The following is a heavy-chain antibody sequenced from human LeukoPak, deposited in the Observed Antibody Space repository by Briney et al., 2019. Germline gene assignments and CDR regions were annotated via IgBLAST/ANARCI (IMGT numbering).Heavy chain of an antibody. CDR2: VSDSGDNT. CDR3: AKSSWGVVVPAAIGY. J-gene: IGHJ4*02. CDR1: GFRFSSYA. Sequence: PGGSLRLSCAVSGFRFSSYAMSWVRQAPGKGLEWVAVVSDSGDNTHYVNSVKGRFTISRDNSKNTLYLLMNSLRGEDTAVYYCAKSSWGVVVPAAIGYWGQGTLVTVSS. D-gene: IGHD2-2*02. V-gene: IGHV3-23*01.